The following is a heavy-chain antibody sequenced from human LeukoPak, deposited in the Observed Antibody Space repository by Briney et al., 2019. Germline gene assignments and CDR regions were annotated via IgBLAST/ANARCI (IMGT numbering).Heavy chain of an antibody. CDR2: ISTSSTNI. D-gene: IGHD6-13*01. J-gene: IGHJ6*03. CDR3: AREQQQLVRGTYYMDV. V-gene: IGHV3-21*01. CDR1: EFTFSRYS. Sequence: PGGSLRLSCAASEFTFSRYSMNWVRQAPGKGLEWVSSISTSSTNIFISDSVRGRFTISRDNINKLLYLQMNSLRAEDTAIYYCAREQQQLVRGTYYMDVWGKGTTVTVSS.